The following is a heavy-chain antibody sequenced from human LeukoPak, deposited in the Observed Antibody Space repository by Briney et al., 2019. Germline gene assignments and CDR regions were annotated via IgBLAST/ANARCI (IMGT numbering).Heavy chain of an antibody. CDR3: VFSALYGSGRNDAFDI. V-gene: IGHV1-8*03. J-gene: IGHJ3*02. Sequence: ASVKVSCKASGYTSTSYDINWVRQATGQGLEWMGWMNPNSGNTGYAQKFQGRVTITRNTSISTAYMELSSLRSEDTAVYYCVFSALYGSGRNDAFDIWGQGTMVTVSS. CDR1: GYTSTSYD. CDR2: MNPNSGNT. D-gene: IGHD3-10*01.